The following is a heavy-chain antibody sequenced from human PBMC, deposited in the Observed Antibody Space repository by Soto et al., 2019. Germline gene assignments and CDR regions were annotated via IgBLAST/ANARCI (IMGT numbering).Heavy chain of an antibody. CDR2: ISYDGRNK. CDR3: VKDGSSGWPYYYGMDV. V-gene: IGHV3-30*18. CDR1: GFTFSSYG. Sequence: PGGSLRLSCAASGFTFSSYGMHWVRQAPGKGLEWVAVISYDGRNKYYADSVKGRFTISRDNSKSTLYLQMSSLRPEDTAVYYCVKDGSSGWPYYYGMDVWGQGTTVTVSS. J-gene: IGHJ6*02. D-gene: IGHD6-19*01.